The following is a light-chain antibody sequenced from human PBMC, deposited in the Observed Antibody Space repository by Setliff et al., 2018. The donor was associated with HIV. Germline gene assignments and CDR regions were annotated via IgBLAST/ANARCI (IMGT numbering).Light chain of an antibody. CDR1: GSDVGGYNY. Sequence: LTQPASVSGSPGQSITISCTGTGSDVGGYNYVSWYQQHPGKAPKLRIYDVSNRPSGVSNRFSGSKSGNTASLTISGLQAEDEADYYCSSYTSTSTLFVFGTGTKVTVL. J-gene: IGLJ1*01. V-gene: IGLV2-14*03. CDR2: DVS. CDR3: SSYTSTSTLFV.